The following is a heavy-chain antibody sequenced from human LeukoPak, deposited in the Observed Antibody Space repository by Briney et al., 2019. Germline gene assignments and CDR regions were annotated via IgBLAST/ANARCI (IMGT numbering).Heavy chain of an antibody. CDR1: GFTFSSYA. CDR3: ARVTSGITGGTYYYYYMDV. D-gene: IGHD6-13*01. J-gene: IGHJ6*03. Sequence: PGGSLRLSCAASGFTFSSYAMSWVRQAPGKGLEWVSAISSSKTYIYYADSVKGRFTISRDNFKNSLYLQMNSLRAEDTAVYYCARVTSGITGGTYYYYYMDVWGKGGTVTISS. CDR2: ISSSKTYI. V-gene: IGHV3-21*01.